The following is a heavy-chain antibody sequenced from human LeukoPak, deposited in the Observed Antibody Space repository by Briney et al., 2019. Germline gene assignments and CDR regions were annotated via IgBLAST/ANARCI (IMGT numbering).Heavy chain of an antibody. CDR2: IYHSGST. J-gene: IGHJ4*02. V-gene: IGHV4-30-2*01. CDR1: GGSISSGGYY. D-gene: IGHD6-6*01. CDR3: ARSEYSSSTDY. Sequence: SQTLSLTCTVSGGSISSGGYYWSWIRQPPGKGLEWIGYIYHSGSTYYNPSLKSRVTISVDGSKNQFSLKLSSVTAADTAVYYCARSEYSSSTDYWGQGTLVTVSS.